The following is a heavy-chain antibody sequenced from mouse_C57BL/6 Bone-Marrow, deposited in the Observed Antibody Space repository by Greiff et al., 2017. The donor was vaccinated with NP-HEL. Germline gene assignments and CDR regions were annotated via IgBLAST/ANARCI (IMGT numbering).Heavy chain of an antibody. CDR2: IDPADGET. CDR3: ARGPKGYFDD. D-gene: IGHD6-5*01. V-gene: IGHV14-2*01. J-gene: IGHJ2*01. Sequence: EVQLQQSGAELVKPGASVKLSCTASGFTFKDYYMHWVKQRPEQGLEWIGRIDPADGETKYAPQFQGKATITADTSSNTAYLQLSSLTSEDAAVYYCARGPKGYFDDWGKGTTLTVSS. CDR1: GFTFKDYY.